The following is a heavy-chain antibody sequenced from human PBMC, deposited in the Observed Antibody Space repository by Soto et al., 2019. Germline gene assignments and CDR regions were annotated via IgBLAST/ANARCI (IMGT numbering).Heavy chain of an antibody. CDR1: GFTVSSNY. D-gene: IGHD3-16*01. Sequence: GGSQILSCAASGFTVSSNYMSWVRQAPGKGLEWVSAISTGGGTTYYADSVKGRFTISRDNSKNTLYLQMNDLRADDTALYYYAKAYASATGHALDVGGHGTMVTVSS. J-gene: IGHJ3*01. CDR3: AKAYASATGHALDV. CDR2: ISTGGGTT. V-gene: IGHV3-53*01.